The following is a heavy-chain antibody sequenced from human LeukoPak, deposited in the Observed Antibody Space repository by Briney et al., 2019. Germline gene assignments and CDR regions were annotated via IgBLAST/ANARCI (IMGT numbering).Heavy chain of an antibody. V-gene: IGHV3-21*01. J-gene: IGHJ4*02. CDR1: GFTFSSYS. Sequence: GGSLRLSCAASGFTFSSYSMNWVRQAPGKGLEWVSSISSSSNYISYADSVKGRFTISRDNAKNSLYLQMNSLRAEDTAVYYCASVTGTTSAFDYWGQGTLVT. D-gene: IGHD1-20*01. CDR2: ISSSSNYI. CDR3: ASVTGTTSAFDY.